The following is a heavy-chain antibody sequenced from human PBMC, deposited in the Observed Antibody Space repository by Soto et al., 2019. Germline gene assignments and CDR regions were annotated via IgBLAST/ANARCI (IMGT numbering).Heavy chain of an antibody. Sequence: QVLLVQSGAEVKKPGSSVKVSCKASGDTFSNYAITWVRQAPGQGLEWMGGITPRFSTTTYAEKFQGRVTITADESSNTDFMQLSSLTSDDTAVYYWARVEIVDTKMIIAWFAPWGQGTLITVSS. CDR3: ARVEIVDTKMIIAWFAP. D-gene: IGHD3-16*01. CDR1: GDTFSNYA. J-gene: IGHJ5*02. V-gene: IGHV1-69*01. CDR2: ITPRFSTT.